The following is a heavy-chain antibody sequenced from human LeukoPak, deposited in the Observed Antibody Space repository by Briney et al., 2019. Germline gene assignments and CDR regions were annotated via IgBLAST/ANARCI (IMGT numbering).Heavy chain of an antibody. CDR2: IYYSGST. CDR3: ARGSLSGGSWYGDPDWFDP. V-gene: IGHV4-39*07. D-gene: IGHD6-13*01. Sequence: SETLSLTCTVSGGSISSSSYYWGWIRQPPGKGLEWIGSIYYSGSTYYNPSLKSRVTISVDTSKNQFSLKLSSVTAADTAVYCCARGSLSGGSWYGDPDWFDPWGQGTLVTVSS. CDR1: GGSISSSSYY. J-gene: IGHJ5*02.